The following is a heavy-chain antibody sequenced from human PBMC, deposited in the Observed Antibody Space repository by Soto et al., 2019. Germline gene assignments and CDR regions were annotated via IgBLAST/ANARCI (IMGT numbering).Heavy chain of an antibody. CDR2: ISWNSGSI. D-gene: IGHD7-27*01. J-gene: IGHJ6*02. CDR1: GFTFDDYA. V-gene: IGHV3-9*01. Sequence: GGSLRLSCAASGFTFDDYAMHWVRQAPGKGLEWVSGISWNSGSIGYADSVKGRFTISRDNAKNSLYLQMNSLRAEDTALYYCAKDAWDYYGMDVWGQGTTVTVSS. CDR3: AKDAWDYYGMDV.